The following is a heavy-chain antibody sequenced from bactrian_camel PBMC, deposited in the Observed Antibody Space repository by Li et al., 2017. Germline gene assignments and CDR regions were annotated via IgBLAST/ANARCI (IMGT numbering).Heavy chain of an antibody. Sequence: HVQLVESGGGSVQAGGSLRLSCQASGLTDNLNCMAWFRQVAGKRRESVARIDSRGGREYYDDDAVKGRFTISQDSAKKTVYLQMNSLKPEDTGMYYCAAANVPYILAPLSPSAYYYWGQGTQVTVS. CDR1: GLTDNLNC. J-gene: IGHJ4*01. D-gene: IGHD2*01. V-gene: IGHV3-3*01. CDR2: IDSRGGRE. CDR3: AAANVPYILAPLSPSAYYY.